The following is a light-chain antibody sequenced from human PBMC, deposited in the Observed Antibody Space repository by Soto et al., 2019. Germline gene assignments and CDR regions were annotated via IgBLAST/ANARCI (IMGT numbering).Light chain of an antibody. V-gene: IGKV4-1*01. CDR3: QQYYSTPWT. CDR1: QSVLYRSNNKNE. J-gene: IGKJ1*01. Sequence: DMVMTQSPDSLAVPLGERATINCKSSQSVLYRSNNKNELAWYQQKPGQPPNLLIYWASTRESGVPDRFSGSGSGTDFTLTISSLQAEDVAVYYCQQYYSTPWTFGQGTKVEIK. CDR2: WAS.